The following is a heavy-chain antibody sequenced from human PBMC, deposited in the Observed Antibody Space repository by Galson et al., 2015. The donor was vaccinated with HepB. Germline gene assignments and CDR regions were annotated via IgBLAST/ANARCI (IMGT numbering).Heavy chain of an antibody. Sequence: TLSLTCTVSGGSISSGGYYWSWIRQHPGKGLEWIGYIYYSGSTYYNPFLKSRVTISVDTSKNQFSLKLSSVTAADTAVYYCARGFRHRSGSSGQFDHWGQGTLVTVSS. CDR3: ARGFRHRSGSSGQFDH. J-gene: IGHJ4*02. CDR1: GGSISSGGYY. D-gene: IGHD3-22*01. V-gene: IGHV4-31*03. CDR2: IYYSGST.